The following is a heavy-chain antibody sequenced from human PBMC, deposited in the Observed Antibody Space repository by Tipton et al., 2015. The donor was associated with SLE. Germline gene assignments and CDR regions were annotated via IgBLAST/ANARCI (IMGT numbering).Heavy chain of an antibody. D-gene: IGHD5-18*01. V-gene: IGHV4-59*01. CDR1: GGSISSYY. Sequence: TLSLTCTVSGGSISSYYWSWIRQPPGKGLEWIGYIYYSGSTNYNPSLKSRVTISVDTSKNQFSLKLSSVTAADTAVYYCAREQPSLDYWGQGTLVTVSS. CDR2: IYYSGST. J-gene: IGHJ4*02. CDR3: AREQPSLDY.